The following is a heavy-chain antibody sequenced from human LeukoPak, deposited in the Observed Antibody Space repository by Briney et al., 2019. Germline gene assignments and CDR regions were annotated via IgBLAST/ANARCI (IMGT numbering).Heavy chain of an antibody. CDR3: AREGVTIFGVVNESPPFDY. CDR2: INHSGST. V-gene: IGHV4-34*01. J-gene: IGHJ4*02. D-gene: IGHD3-3*01. Sequence: SETLSLTCAVYGGSFSGYYWGWIRQPPGKGLEWIGEINHSGSTNYNPSLKSRVTISVDTSKNQFSLKLSSVTAADTAVYYCAREGVTIFGVVNESPPFDYWGQGTLVTVSS. CDR1: GGSFSGYY.